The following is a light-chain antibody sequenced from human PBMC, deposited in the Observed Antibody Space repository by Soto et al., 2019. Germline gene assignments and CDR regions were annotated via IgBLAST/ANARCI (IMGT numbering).Light chain of an antibody. J-gene: IGLJ2*01. Sequence: ALTQPASVSGSPGQSITISCTGTSSDVGGYNYVSWYQQHPGKAPKLMIYDVSNRPSGVSNRFSGSKSGNTASLTISGLQAEDEADYYCSSYTSSSPPVVFGGGTQLTVL. CDR3: SSYTSSSPPVV. CDR2: DVS. CDR1: SSDVGGYNY. V-gene: IGLV2-14*01.